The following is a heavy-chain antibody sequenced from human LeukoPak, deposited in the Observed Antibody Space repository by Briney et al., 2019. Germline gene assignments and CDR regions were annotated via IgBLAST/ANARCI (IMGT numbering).Heavy chain of an antibody. V-gene: IGHV1-46*01. Sequence: ASVKVSCKASGYTFTDYYVHWVRQAPGQGLEWMGIINPSGGSTSYAQKFQGRVTMTRDTSTSTVYMELSSLRSEDTAVYYCARDPRSPFQYYDFWSGYSGMYYFDYWGQGTLVTVSS. CDR2: INPSGGST. D-gene: IGHD3-3*01. CDR3: ARDPRSPFQYYDFWSGYSGMYYFDY. J-gene: IGHJ4*02. CDR1: GYTFTDYY.